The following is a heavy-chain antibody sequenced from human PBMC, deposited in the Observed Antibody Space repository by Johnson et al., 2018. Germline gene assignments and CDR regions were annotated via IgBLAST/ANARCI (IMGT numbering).Heavy chain of an antibody. Sequence: VQLVESGGGLVQHGESMRLLCAASGFSFSSYWMSWVRQTPGKGLEWVAKIKPDGTEIYSVESVKGRFTFSRDHAKNSLSLQMNSLRAEETGIYYWAISRDYADFDHWGQGTLVTVSS. J-gene: IGHJ4*02. CDR1: GFSFSSYW. D-gene: IGHD4-17*01. CDR3: AISRDYADFDH. V-gene: IGHV3-7*01. CDR2: IKPDGTEI.